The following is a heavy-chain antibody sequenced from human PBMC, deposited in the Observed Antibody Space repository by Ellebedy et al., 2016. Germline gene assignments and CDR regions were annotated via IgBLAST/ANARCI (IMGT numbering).Heavy chain of an antibody. D-gene: IGHD1-1*01. J-gene: IGHJ4*02. Sequence: SETLSLXXNVSGGSLSIYYWAWIRQPPGKGLEWIGSICYSGRIYYNPSLKSRVTISMDSSKNQFSFKVTSVTAADTAVYYCSREEDNSSQRDWGQGTLVTVSS. CDR1: GGSLSIYY. V-gene: IGHV4-39*02. CDR2: ICYSGRI. CDR3: SREEDNSSQRD.